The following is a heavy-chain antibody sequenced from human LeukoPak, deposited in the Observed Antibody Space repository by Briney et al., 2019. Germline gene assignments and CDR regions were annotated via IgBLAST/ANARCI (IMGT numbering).Heavy chain of an antibody. CDR3: TTDPTDYDYYDSYFDY. Sequence: PGGSLRLSCAASGLTFSNAWMSWVRQAPGKGLEWVGRIKSKTDGGTTDYAAPVKGRFTISRDDSKNTLYLQMNSLKTEDTAVYYCTTDPTDYDYYDSYFDYWGQGTLVTVSS. CDR1: GLTFSNAW. CDR2: IKSKTDGGTT. J-gene: IGHJ4*02. V-gene: IGHV3-15*01. D-gene: IGHD3-22*01.